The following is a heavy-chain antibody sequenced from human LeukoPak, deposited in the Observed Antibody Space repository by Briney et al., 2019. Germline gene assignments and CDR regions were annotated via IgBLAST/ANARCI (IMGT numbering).Heavy chain of an antibody. Sequence: GSLRLSCAASGFTFSTYEMNWVRQAPGKGLEWVSYISSSGSSIFYADSVKGRFTISRDNAKNSLYLQMNSLRAEDTAVYYCARGGQQWLAYYYYMDVWGKGTTVTVSS. CDR1: GFTFSTYE. J-gene: IGHJ6*03. V-gene: IGHV3-48*03. CDR3: ARGGQQWLAYYYYMDV. CDR2: ISSSGSSI. D-gene: IGHD6-19*01.